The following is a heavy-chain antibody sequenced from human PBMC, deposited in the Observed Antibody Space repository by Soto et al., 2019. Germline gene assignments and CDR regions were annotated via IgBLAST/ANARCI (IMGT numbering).Heavy chain of an antibody. CDR2: INPYNANT. Sequence: ASVKVSCKASGFTFTIYGIAWVRQAPRQGLEWMGWINPYNANTNYAQKFQGRVTMTTDTSTTTGYMELRSLGSDDTATYYCARIWGEKLFGVAYYYYYGVDVWGQGTTVTVS. CDR3: ARIWGEKLFGVAYYYYYGVDV. J-gene: IGHJ6*02. V-gene: IGHV1-18*01. D-gene: IGHD3-3*01. CDR1: GFTFTIYG.